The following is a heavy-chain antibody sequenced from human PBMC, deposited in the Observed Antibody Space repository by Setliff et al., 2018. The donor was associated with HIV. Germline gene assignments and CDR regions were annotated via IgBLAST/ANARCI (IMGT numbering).Heavy chain of an antibody. CDR2: IVDSGST. Sequence: SETLSLTCTLYGGSLTNYYWTWVRQSPEKGLEWIGEIVDSGSTNYSPSLKSRVTISLDTSKKQFSLRLNSVTAADTGVYYCARAPSCADSWCYMYYYYYYGMDVWGLGTTVTVS. J-gene: IGHJ6*02. CDR3: ARAPSCADSWCYMYYYYYYGMDV. CDR1: GGSLTNYY. D-gene: IGHD2-8*01. V-gene: IGHV4-34*12.